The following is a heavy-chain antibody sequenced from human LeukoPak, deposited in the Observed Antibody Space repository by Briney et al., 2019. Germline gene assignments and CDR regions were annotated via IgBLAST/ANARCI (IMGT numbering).Heavy chain of an antibody. J-gene: IGHJ3*02. V-gene: IGHV7-4-1*01. D-gene: IGHD6-19*01. CDR3: AREDGIAVAGTDAFDI. CDR1: GYTFTGYY. Sequence: ASVKVSCKASGYTFTGYYMHWVRQAPGQGLEWMGWINTNTGNPTYAQGFTGRFVFSLDTSVSTAYLQICSLKAEDTAVYYCAREDGIAVAGTDAFDIWGQGTMVTVSS. CDR2: INTNTGNP.